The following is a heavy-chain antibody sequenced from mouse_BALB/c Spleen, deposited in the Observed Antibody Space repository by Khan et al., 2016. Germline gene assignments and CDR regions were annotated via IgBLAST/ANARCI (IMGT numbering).Heavy chain of an antibody. J-gene: IGHJ3*01. CDR1: GFTFSSYT. D-gene: IGHD3-1*01. V-gene: IGHV5-6-4*01. Sequence: EVELVESGGGLVKPGGSLKLSCAASGFTFSSYTMSWVRQTPEKRLEWVATICSGGNYTYYPDTVKGRFTISRDNATNTLYLQMSSLKSEDTAMYYCTKYSSGGFAYWGQGTLVTVSA. CDR2: ICSGGNYT. CDR3: TKYSSGGFAY.